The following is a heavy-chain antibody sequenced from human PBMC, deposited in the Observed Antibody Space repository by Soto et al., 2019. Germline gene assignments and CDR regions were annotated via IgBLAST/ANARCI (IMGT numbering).Heavy chain of an antibody. J-gene: IGHJ6*03. CDR3: ARHSELDVGDNYYYYYYYMDV. V-gene: IGHV4-59*08. D-gene: IGHD1-1*01. CDR1: GGSISSYY. Sequence: SETLSLTCTVSGGSISSYYWSWIRQPPGKGLEWFGYIYYSGSTNYNSSLKSRVTISVDTSKNQFSLKLSSVTAADTAVYYCARHSELDVGDNYYYYYYYMDVWGKGTTVTVSS. CDR2: IYYSGST.